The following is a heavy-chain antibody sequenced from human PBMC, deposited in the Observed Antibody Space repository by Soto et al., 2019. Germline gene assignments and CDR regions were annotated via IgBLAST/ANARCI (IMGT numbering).Heavy chain of an antibody. Sequence: EVQLLESGGGSVQPGGSLRLSCAASGFTFSSYAMSWVRQTPGKGLEWVSAISGSGDSTYYADSVKGRFTISRDNSKNTLYLQMNSLRAEDTAVYYCAKLRWGSGNWFDPWGQGTLVTVSS. CDR2: ISGSGDST. J-gene: IGHJ5*02. CDR3: AKLRWGSGNWFDP. D-gene: IGHD3-10*01. CDR1: GFTFSSYA. V-gene: IGHV3-23*01.